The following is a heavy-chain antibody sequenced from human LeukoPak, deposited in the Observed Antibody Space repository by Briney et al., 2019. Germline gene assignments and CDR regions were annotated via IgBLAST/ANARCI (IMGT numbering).Heavy chain of an antibody. J-gene: IGHJ5*02. CDR3: AKGSSGYFADL. V-gene: IGHV3-23*01. CDR2: ISNDGGGT. CDR1: GFIFNNYG. D-gene: IGHD3-22*01. Sequence: PGGSLRLSCAASGFIFNNYGLIWVRQAPGKGLEWVLAISNDGGGTQYADFEEGRFTISRDNSKHTLFLQMSSRRAEDTALYYCAKGSSGYFADLWGQGTLASVSS.